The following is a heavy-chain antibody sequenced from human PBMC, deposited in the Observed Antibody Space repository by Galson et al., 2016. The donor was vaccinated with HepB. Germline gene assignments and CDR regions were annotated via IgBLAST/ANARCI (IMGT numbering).Heavy chain of an antibody. J-gene: IGHJ5*02. D-gene: IGHD4-11*01. V-gene: IGHV1-3*01. CDR1: GYSFATFG. Sequence: SVKVSCKASGYSFATFGVHWVRQVPGQELEWIGWINAGTGKAKYSPNFQGRVAITRDTYASTVYMDLNSLRFEETAVYYCARSGQQFGNYELPGWLDPWGQGTLVTVSS. CDR2: INAGTGKA. CDR3: ARSGQQFGNYELPGWLDP.